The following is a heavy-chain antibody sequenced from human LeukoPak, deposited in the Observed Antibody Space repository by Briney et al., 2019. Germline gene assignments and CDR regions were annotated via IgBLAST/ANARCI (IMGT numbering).Heavy chain of an antibody. D-gene: IGHD1-14*01. V-gene: IGHV3-21*01. CDR1: GFTFSSYT. CDR2: ISSSSSYI. Sequence: GGSLRLSCAASGFTFSSYTMNWVRQAPGKGLAWVSSISSSSSYIYYADSVKGRFTISRDNAKNSLYLQMNSLRVEDTAVYYCARAITHHGDYWGQGTLVTVSS. CDR3: ARAITHHGDY. J-gene: IGHJ4*02.